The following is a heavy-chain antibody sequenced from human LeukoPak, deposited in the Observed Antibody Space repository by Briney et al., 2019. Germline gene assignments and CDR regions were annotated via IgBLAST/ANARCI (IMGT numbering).Heavy chain of an antibody. D-gene: IGHD3-22*01. Sequence: SETLSLTCTVSGGSISRYYWSWIRQPAGTGLEWIGRIHSSGSTNYNPSLKSRVTMSVDTSKNHFTLKLSSVTAADTAVYYCARANSYDGSGHYYEFAYWGQGTLVTVSS. CDR2: IHSSGST. CDR1: GGSISRYY. CDR3: ARANSYDGSGHYYEFAY. J-gene: IGHJ4*02. V-gene: IGHV4-4*07.